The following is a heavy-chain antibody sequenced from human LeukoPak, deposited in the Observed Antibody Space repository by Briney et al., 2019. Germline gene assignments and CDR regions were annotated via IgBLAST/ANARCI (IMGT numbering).Heavy chain of an antibody. Sequence: ASVKASCKASGYTFISYYMHWVRQTTGQGIEWMGRINPRGGSTDYAQKFQGRVTMTREMSTSTVNMDLSSLRSEDTAVYYCARDRSPWAAAANLDAFDNWGQGTMVTVSS. J-gene: IGHJ3*02. V-gene: IGHV1-46*01. CDR3: ARDRSPWAAAANLDAFDN. CDR1: GYTFISYY. D-gene: IGHD2-2*01. CDR2: INPRGGST.